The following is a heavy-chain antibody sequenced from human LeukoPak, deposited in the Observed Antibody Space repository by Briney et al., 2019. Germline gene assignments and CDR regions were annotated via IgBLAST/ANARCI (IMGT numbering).Heavy chain of an antibody. J-gene: IGHJ3*02. D-gene: IGHD1-26*01. CDR2: INPNSGGT. V-gene: IGHV1-2*02. Sequence: ASVELSCTASGYSFTGYYMHWARHAPGQGLEWMGWINPNSGGTNYAQKFQDRVTMTRDTSISTAYMELSRLRSDDTALYYCARGSGGYYDAFDIWGQGTMVTVSS. CDR1: GYSFTGYY. CDR3: ARGSGGYYDAFDI.